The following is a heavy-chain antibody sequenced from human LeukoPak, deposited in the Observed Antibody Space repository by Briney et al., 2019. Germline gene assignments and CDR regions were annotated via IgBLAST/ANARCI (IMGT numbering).Heavy chain of an antibody. CDR3: ARDLSVYSYYYFDF. Sequence: SETLSLTCTVSDYSIGSGYSWGWIRQPPGKGLEWIATISHDGTTFYNPSLKSRVTMTLDTSRNQFSLRLSSVTAADTAVYYCARDLSVYSYYYFDFWGQGTLVTVSS. CDR2: ISHDGTT. CDR1: DYSIGSGYS. D-gene: IGHD3-22*01. V-gene: IGHV4-38-2*02. J-gene: IGHJ4*02.